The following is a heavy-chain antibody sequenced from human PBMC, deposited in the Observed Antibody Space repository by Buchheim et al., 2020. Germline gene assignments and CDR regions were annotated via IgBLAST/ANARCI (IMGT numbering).Heavy chain of an antibody. D-gene: IGHD3-3*01. V-gene: IGHV4-61*01. CDR3: ARVAGNYDFWSGYMGYYYGMDV. CDR2: IYYSGST. CDR1: GGSVSSGSYY. Sequence: QVQLQESGPGLVKPSETLSLTCTVSGGSVSSGSYYWSWIRQPPGKGLEWIGYIYYSGSTNYNPSLKSRVTISVDTSKNQFYLKLSSVTAADTAVYYCARVAGNYDFWSGYMGYYYGMDVWGQGTT. J-gene: IGHJ6*02.